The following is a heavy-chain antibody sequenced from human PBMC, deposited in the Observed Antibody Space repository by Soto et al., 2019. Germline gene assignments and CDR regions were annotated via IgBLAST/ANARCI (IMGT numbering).Heavy chain of an antibody. CDR2: IYYSGST. CDR3: ARLHGRDGYDVDY. D-gene: IGHD5-12*01. CDR1: GGSISSSSYY. V-gene: IGHV4-39*01. Sequence: QLQLQESGPGLVKPSETLSLTCTVSGGSISSSSYYWGWIRQPPGKGLEWIGSIYYSGSTYYNPSLKSRVTISVDTSKNQFSLKLSSVTAADTAVYYCARLHGRDGYDVDYWGQGTLVTVSS. J-gene: IGHJ4*02.